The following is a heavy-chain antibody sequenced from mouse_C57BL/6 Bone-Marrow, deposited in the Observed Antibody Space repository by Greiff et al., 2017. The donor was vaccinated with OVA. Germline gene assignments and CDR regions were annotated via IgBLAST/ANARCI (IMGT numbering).Heavy chain of an antibody. J-gene: IGHJ3*01. V-gene: IGHV5-4*03. CDR2: ISDGGSYT. CDR3: ARVTIVTKVFAY. D-gene: IGHD2-5*01. CDR1: GFTFSSYA. Sequence: EVMLVESGGGLVKPGGSLTLSCAASGFTFSSYAMSWVRQTPEQRLEWVATISDGGSYTYYPDNVKGRFTISRDNAKNNLYLQMSHLKSEDTAMYYCARVTIVTKVFAYWGQGTLVTVSA.